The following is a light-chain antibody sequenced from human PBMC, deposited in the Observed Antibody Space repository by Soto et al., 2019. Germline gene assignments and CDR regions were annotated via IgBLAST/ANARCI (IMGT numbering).Light chain of an antibody. CDR2: QVS. CDR3: SSYTTSTTIV. CDR1: SSDVGHYNY. J-gene: IGLJ2*01. Sequence: QSVLTQPASVSGSPGQSITISCTGTSSDVGHYNYVSWYQQHPGKAPKLMIYQVSNRPSGVSNRFSGSKSGSTASLTISGLQAEDEADYYCSSYTTSTTIVFGGGTQLTVL. V-gene: IGLV2-14*01.